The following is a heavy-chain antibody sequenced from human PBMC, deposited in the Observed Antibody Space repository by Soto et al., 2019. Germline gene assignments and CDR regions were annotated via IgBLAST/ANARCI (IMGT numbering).Heavy chain of an antibody. CDR1: GYTYTNLD. J-gene: IGHJ5*02. CDR2: MNPHSDT. CDR3: ARYQIGEGFTA. Sequence: QVQLVQSGAEVKRPGASVKVSCKASGYTYTNLDINWVRQASGQGLEWMGWMNPHSDTGFAQKFQGRVTLTRDPPTSTGYMELTSLRFYDTAVYYCARYQIGEGFTAWGQGTPVTVSS. V-gene: IGHV1-8*01.